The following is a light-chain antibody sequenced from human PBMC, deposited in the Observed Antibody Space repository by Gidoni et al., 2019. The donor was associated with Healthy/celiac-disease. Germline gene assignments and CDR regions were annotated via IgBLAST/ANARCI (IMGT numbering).Light chain of an antibody. J-gene: IGKJ4*01. CDR3: QQYNSYSPT. V-gene: IGKV1-5*03. Sequence: DIQMTQSPSTLSASVGDRVTITCRASQSISSWLDWYQQKPGKAPKLLIYKASSLESGVPSRFSGSGSGTEFTLTIRSLQPDYFATYYCQQYNSYSPTFGQXTKVEIK. CDR2: KAS. CDR1: QSISSW.